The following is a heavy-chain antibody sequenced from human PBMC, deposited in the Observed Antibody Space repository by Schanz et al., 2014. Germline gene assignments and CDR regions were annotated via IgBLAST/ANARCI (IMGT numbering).Heavy chain of an antibody. V-gene: IGHV1-18*04. CDR1: GYTFTTYG. J-gene: IGHJ4*02. CDR3: ARDRDQWDGNYLDY. CDR2: ISAYNGHT. D-gene: IGHD1-26*01. Sequence: QVQLVQSGAEVKKPGASVKVSCKASGYTFTTYGINWVRHTPGQGLEWMGWISAYNGHTNYAQKVQGRVSMTTDTSTSTAYMELRSLTSDDSAVYYCARDRDQWDGNYLDYWGQGTLVTVSS.